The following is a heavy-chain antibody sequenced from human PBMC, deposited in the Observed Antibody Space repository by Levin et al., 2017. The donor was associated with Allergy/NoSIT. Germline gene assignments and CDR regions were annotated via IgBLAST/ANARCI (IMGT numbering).Heavy chain of an antibody. CDR1: GFTFSSYS. CDR3: ARDRAQSAIVGATTYYGMDV. J-gene: IGHJ6*02. CDR2: ITSSSSYI. Sequence: GGSLRLSCAASGFTFSSYSMNWVRQAPGKGLEWVSSITSSSSYIYYADSVKGRFTISRDNAKNSLYLQMNSLRAEDTAVYYCARDRAQSAIVGATTYYGMDVWGQGTTVTVSS. D-gene: IGHD1-26*01. V-gene: IGHV3-21*01.